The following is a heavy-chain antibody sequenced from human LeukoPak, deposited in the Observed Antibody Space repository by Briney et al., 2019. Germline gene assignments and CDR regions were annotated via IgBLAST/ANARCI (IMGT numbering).Heavy chain of an antibody. CDR3: ARGDIVVVPAARNWFDP. CDR1: GGSISGGGYY. Sequence: SETLSLTCTVSGGSISGGGYYWSWIRQHPGKGLEWIVYIYYSGSTYYNPSLKSRVTISVDTSKNQFSLKLSSVTAADTAVYYCARGDIVVVPAARNWFDPWGQGTLVTVSS. J-gene: IGHJ5*02. V-gene: IGHV4-31*03. D-gene: IGHD2-2*01. CDR2: IYYSGST.